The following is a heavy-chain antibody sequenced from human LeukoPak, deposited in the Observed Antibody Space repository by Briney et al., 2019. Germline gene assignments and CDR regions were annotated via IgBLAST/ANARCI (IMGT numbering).Heavy chain of an antibody. CDR1: GFTFSSYS. CDR3: ARDSETAVTSLDY. Sequence: GGSLRLSCAASGFTFSSYSMTWVRQAPGKGLEWVSSISSSSSYIYYADSVKGRFTISRDNAKNSLYLQMNSLRAEDTAVYYCARDSETAVTSLDYWGQGTLVTVSS. J-gene: IGHJ4*02. D-gene: IGHD4-17*01. V-gene: IGHV3-21*01. CDR2: ISSSSSYI.